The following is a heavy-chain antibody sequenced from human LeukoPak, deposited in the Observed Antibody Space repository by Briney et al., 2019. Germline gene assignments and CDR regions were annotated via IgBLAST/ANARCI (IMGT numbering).Heavy chain of an antibody. CDR3: ASMVRGATTPDDY. Sequence: PGGSLRLSCAASGFTFSSYEMNWVRQAPGKGLEWVSYISSSGSTIYYADSVKGRFTISRDNAKNPLYLQMNSLRAEDTAVYYCASMVRGATTPDDYWGQGTLVTVSS. J-gene: IGHJ4*02. V-gene: IGHV3-48*03. CDR2: ISSSGSTI. D-gene: IGHD3-10*01. CDR1: GFTFSSYE.